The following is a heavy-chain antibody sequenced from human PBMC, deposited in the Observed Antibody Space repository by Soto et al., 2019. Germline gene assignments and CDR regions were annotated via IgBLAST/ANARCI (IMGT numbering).Heavy chain of an antibody. CDR1: GGSFIGYY. V-gene: IGHV4-34*01. D-gene: IGHD3-3*01. CDR3: ARVRLTILGVVISFRYGMDV. J-gene: IGHJ6*02. Sequence: SETLSLTCAVYGGSFIGYYWSWIRQPPGKGLEWIGEINHSGSTNYNPSLKSRVTISVDTSKNQFSLKLSSVTAADTAVYYCARVRLTILGVVISFRYGMDVWGQGTTVTVSS. CDR2: INHSGST.